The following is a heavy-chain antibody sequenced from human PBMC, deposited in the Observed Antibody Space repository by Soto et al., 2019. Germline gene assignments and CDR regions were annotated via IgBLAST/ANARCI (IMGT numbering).Heavy chain of an antibody. J-gene: IGHJ4*02. CDR1: GVSLTSGTYY. Sequence: QVQLQESGPGLVKPSQTLSLTCSVSGVSLTSGTYYWSWIRQHPGKGLEWIGYIFYSRSTDYNPSLKTRVNISVDTSKNQFSLKLSSVTAADTAVYYCASTEDFFDYWGQRTLVTVSS. V-gene: IGHV4-31*03. CDR3: ASTEDFFDY. CDR2: IFYSRST.